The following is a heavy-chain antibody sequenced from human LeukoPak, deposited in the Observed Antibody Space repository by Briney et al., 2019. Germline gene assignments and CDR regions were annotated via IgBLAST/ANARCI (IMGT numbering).Heavy chain of an antibody. CDR2: IYYSGST. CDR1: GSSIISSSYY. J-gene: IGHJ4*02. D-gene: IGHD3-22*01. CDR3: ARRGEGTSMSRFDY. V-gene: IGHV4-39*01. Sequence: SEALSLTCTVSGSSIISSSYYWGWIRPPPGKGLEWIGSIYYSGSTYYNPSLKSRVTISVDTSKKQFSLKLSSVTAADTAVYYCARRGEGTSMSRFDYWGQGTLVTVSS.